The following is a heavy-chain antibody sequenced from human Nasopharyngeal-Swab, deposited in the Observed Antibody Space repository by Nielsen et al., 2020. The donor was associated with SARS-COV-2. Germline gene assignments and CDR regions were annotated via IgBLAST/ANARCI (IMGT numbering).Heavy chain of an antibody. CDR1: GFTFSSYW. V-gene: IGHV3-74*01. CDR3: ARSLILQRDAFDI. J-gene: IGHJ3*02. D-gene: IGHD1-1*01. CDR2: INSDGSST. Sequence: GGSLRLCCAASGFTFSSYWMHWVRQAPGKGLVWVSRINSDGSSTSYADSVKGRFTISRDNAKNTLYLQMNSLRAEDTAVYYCARSLILQRDAFDIWGQGTMVTVSS.